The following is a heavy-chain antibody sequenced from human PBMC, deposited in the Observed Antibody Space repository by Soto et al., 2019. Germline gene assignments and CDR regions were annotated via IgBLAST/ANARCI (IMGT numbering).Heavy chain of an antibody. J-gene: IGHJ5*02. D-gene: IGHD2-15*01. V-gene: IGHV4-39*01. CDR1: GGSISSGRYY. CDR3: ARHSDCSGGSCYSEYFAVGNWFDP. CDR2: IYYSGST. Sequence: QLQLQESGPGLVKPSETLSLTCTVSGGSISSGRYYWGWIRQPPGKGLEWIGTIYYSGSTYSNPSLKSRVTIFVDTSQNQFSLRLSSVTAADTAVYYCARHSDCSGGSCYSEYFAVGNWFDPWGQGTLVTVSS.